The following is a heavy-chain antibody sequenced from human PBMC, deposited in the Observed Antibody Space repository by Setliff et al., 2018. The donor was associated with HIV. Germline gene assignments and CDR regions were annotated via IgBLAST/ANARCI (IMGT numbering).Heavy chain of an antibody. CDR1: GFTFRTYG. J-gene: IGHJ4*02. V-gene: IGHV3-33*06. Sequence: HPGGSLRLSCVASGFTFRTYGMNWVRQAPGKGLEWVAVIWYDGSNKYYADSVKGRFTVSRDNSKNTVYLQMNSLRDEDRAVYYCGKTIAALDYWGQGTLVTVSS. CDR3: GKTIAALDY. CDR2: IWYDGSNK. D-gene: IGHD6-13*01.